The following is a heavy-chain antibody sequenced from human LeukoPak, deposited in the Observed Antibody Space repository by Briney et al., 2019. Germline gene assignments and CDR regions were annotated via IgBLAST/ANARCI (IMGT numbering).Heavy chain of an antibody. Sequence: PGGSLRLSCAASGFTFSSYAMHWVRQAPGKGLEWVAVISYDGSNKYYADSVKGRFTISRDNSKNTLYLQMNSLGAEDTAVYYCVSIYDGSGSYYYNWFDPWGQGTLVTVSS. J-gene: IGHJ5*02. V-gene: IGHV3-30*04. D-gene: IGHD3-10*01. CDR1: GFTFSSYA. CDR3: VSIYDGSGSYYYNWFDP. CDR2: ISYDGSNK.